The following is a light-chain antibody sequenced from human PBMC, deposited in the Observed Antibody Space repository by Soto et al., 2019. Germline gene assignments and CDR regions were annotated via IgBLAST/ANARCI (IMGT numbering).Light chain of an antibody. CDR3: DSYTSSRDYV. CDR1: STYVGGYNY. CDR2: EVS. Sequence: AARPHPASDSRSPGESITIPCTLTSTYVGGYNYVSWYQQQAGKAPKLIIHEVSNRPSGVSNRFSGSKSGNTASLTISGLQAEDEADYYCDSYTSSRDYVLGIGTKVTV. V-gene: IGLV2-14*01. J-gene: IGLJ1*01.